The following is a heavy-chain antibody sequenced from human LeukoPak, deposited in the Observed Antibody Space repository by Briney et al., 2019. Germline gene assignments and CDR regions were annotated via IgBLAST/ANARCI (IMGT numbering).Heavy chain of an antibody. Sequence: PSETLSLTCAVYGGSFSGYYWSWIRQPPGKGLEWIGEINHSGSSNYNPSLKSRVTISVDTSKNQFSLKLSSVTAADTAVYYCARASVPVYYGMDVWGQGTTVTVSS. CDR3: ARASVPVYYGMDV. V-gene: IGHV4-34*01. D-gene: IGHD6-6*01. CDR2: INHSGSS. J-gene: IGHJ6*02. CDR1: GGSFSGYY.